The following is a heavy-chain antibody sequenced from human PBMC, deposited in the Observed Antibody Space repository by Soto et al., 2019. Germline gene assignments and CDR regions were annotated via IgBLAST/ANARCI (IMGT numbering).Heavy chain of an antibody. CDR2: INTGNGNT. Sequence: ASVKVSCKASGCTFTSYAMHWVRQAPGQRLEWMGWINTGNGNTKYSQKFQGRVTITRDTSASTAYMELSSLRSEDTAVYYCARAGDDCSTTTCYMIDYWGQGTLVTVSS. V-gene: IGHV1-3*04. J-gene: IGHJ4*02. CDR3: ARAGDDCSTTTCYMIDY. CDR1: GCTFTSYA. D-gene: IGHD2-2*02.